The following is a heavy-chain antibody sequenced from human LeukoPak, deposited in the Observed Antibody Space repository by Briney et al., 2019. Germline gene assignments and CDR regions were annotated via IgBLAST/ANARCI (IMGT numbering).Heavy chain of an antibody. V-gene: IGHV1-69*04. CDR3: ARGIVATLALDY. D-gene: IGHD5-12*01. CDR2: IIPILGIA. CDR1: VGTFSSYA. J-gene: IGHJ4*02. Sequence: ASVKVSCKASVGTFSSYAISWVRQAPGHGLEWMGRIIPILGIANYAQKFQGRVTITADKSTSTAYMELSSLRSEDTAVYYCARGIVATLALDYWGQGTLVTVSS.